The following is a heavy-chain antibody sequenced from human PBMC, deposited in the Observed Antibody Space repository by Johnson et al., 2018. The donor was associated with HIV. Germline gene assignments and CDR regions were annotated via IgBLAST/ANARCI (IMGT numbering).Heavy chain of an antibody. J-gene: IGHJ3*02. CDR3: AKHNGLDSSWPFDAFDI. V-gene: IGHV3-30*02. Sequence: QVQLVESGGGVVQPGGSLRLSCAASGFPFSNYGLHGVPRAQGKGLRWVAFNGLEGSIKNFVDSVKGGLTIPRDSSKTTLDLQMTSLRPEDTAGYYCAKHNGLDSSWPFDAFDIWGQGTRVTVSS. D-gene: IGHD6-13*01. CDR2: NGLEGSIK. CDR1: GFPFSNYG.